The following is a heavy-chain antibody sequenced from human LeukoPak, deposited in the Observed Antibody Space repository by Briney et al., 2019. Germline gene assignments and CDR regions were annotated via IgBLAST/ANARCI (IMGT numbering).Heavy chain of an antibody. Sequence: PGGSLRLSCAASGFTVSNAWMSWVRQAPGKGLEWVGRIKSKSDGGTTDYAAPVKGRFTISRDDSENTLYLQMNSLKTEDTAVCHCTTDLGIVAALDYWGQGTLVTVSS. J-gene: IGHJ4*02. CDR1: GFTVSNAW. CDR3: TTDLGIVAALDY. V-gene: IGHV3-15*01. CDR2: IKSKSDGGTT. D-gene: IGHD1-26*01.